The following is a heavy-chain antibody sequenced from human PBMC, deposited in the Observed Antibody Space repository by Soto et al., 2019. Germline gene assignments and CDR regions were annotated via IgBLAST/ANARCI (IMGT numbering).Heavy chain of an antibody. CDR3: ARDQGTVGAGPYYYYGMDV. J-gene: IGHJ6*02. Sequence: GGSLRLSCAASGFTFSSYWMHWVRQAPGKGLVWVSRINSDGSSTSYADSVKGRFTISRDNAKNTLYLQMNSLRAEDTAVYYCARDQGTVGAGPYYYYGMDVWGQGTTVTVSS. CDR1: GFTFSSYW. D-gene: IGHD1-26*01. V-gene: IGHV3-74*01. CDR2: INSDGSST.